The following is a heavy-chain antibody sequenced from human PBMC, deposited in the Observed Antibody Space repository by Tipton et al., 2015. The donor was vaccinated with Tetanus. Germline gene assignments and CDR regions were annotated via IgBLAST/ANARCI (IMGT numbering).Heavy chain of an antibody. Sequence: QSGPEVKKPGASVKVSCKASGYTFTSYAMHWVRQAPGQSLEWMGWINTGNGDTRYSQRFQGRVTITRDTSAGTAYMELSSLRSEDTAVYYCARDKGYGDGYMGAFDIWGQATMVIVSS. J-gene: IGHJ3*02. CDR2: INTGNGDT. D-gene: IGHD1-1*01. CDR3: ARDKGYGDGYMGAFDI. V-gene: IGHV1-3*04. CDR1: GYTFTSYA.